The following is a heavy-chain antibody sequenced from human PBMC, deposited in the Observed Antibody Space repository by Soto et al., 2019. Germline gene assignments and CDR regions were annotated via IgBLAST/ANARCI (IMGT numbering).Heavy chain of an antibody. Sequence: GGSLRLSCAASGFPFARFSMNCVRQTPXKGLXXVSSISSTTNYIYYADSMKGRFTVSRDNAKNSVYLEMNSLSAEDTAVYYCARESEDLTSNFDYWGQGTLVTVSS. CDR3: ARESEDLTSNFDY. J-gene: IGHJ4*02. CDR1: GFPFARFS. CDR2: ISSTTNYI. V-gene: IGHV3-21*01.